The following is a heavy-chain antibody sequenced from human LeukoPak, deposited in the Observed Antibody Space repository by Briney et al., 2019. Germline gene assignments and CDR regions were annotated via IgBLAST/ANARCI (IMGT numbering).Heavy chain of an antibody. V-gene: IGHV1-69*05. Sequence: SVKVSCKASGGTFSSYALSWVRQAPGQGLEWMGGIIPIFGTANYAQKFQGRVTITTDESTSTAYMELSSLRSEDTAVYYCARVRWRDYYYMDVWGKGTTVTVSS. CDR2: IIPIFGTA. J-gene: IGHJ6*03. CDR3: ARVRWRDYYYMDV. D-gene: IGHD2-15*01. CDR1: GGTFSSYA.